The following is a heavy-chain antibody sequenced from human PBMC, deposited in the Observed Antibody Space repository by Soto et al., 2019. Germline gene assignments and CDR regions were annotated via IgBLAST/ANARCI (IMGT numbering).Heavy chain of an antibody. D-gene: IGHD6-13*01. CDR2: IFYSGTT. CDR1: GASVSSGTYY. CDR3: ARDHVATAGTLDF. V-gene: IGHV4-61*01. Sequence: SETLSLTCTVSGASVSSGTYYWSWIRQPPGKGLEWIGYIFYSGTTNYNPSLKSRVTLSVDTSKNQFSLKLTSVTAADTAVYYCARDHVATAGTLDFWGQGTLVTVFS. J-gene: IGHJ4*02.